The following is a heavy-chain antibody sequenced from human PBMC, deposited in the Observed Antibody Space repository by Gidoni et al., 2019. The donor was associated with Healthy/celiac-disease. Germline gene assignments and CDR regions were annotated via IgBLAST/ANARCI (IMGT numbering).Heavy chain of an antibody. CDR3: AKDRRAVAATGGFDY. V-gene: IGHV3-23*04. Sequence: EVQLVESGGGLVQPGGSLGLSCAASGFTFSSYAMSWVRQAPGKGMGWVSAISGRGGSTYYADSGKGRFTISRDNSKNTLYLQMNSLRAEDTAVYYCAKDRRAVAATGGFDYWGQGTLVTVSS. CDR1: GFTFSSYA. D-gene: IGHD6-19*01. J-gene: IGHJ4*02. CDR2: ISGRGGST.